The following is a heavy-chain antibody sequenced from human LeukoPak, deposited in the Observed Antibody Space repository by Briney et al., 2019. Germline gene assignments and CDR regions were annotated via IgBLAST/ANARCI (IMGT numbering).Heavy chain of an antibody. Sequence: SGGSLRLSCAASGFTFSSYAMNWVRQAPGKGLEWVSAISGSGGSTYYADSVKGRFTISRDNSKNTLYLQMNSLRAEDTTVYYCANSRGAVAGAPDYWGQGTLVTVSS. J-gene: IGHJ4*02. D-gene: IGHD6-19*01. CDR3: ANSRGAVAGAPDY. CDR2: ISGSGGST. CDR1: GFTFSSYA. V-gene: IGHV3-23*01.